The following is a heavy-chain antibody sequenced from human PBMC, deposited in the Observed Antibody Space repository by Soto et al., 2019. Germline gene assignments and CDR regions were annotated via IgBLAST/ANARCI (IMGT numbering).Heavy chain of an antibody. CDR2: IWYDGSNK. CDR1: GFTFSSYG. Sequence: GGSLRLSCAASGFTFSSYGMHWVRQAPGKGLEWVAVIWYDGSNKYYADSVKGRFTISRDNSKNTLYLQMNSLRAEDTAVYYCARHSGSYSQRDYYFDYWGQGTLVTVSS. CDR3: ARHSGSYSQRDYYFDY. D-gene: IGHD1-26*01. J-gene: IGHJ4*02. V-gene: IGHV3-33*01.